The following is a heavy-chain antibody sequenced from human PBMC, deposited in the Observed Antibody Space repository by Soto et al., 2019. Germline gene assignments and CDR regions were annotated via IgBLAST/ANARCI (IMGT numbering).Heavy chain of an antibody. CDR2: ISFDASEK. J-gene: IGHJ1*01. CDR1: GFRFSGFG. V-gene: IGHV3-30*04. Sequence: VQLVESGGGVVQPGASLTLSCAASGFRFSGFGMHWVRQAPGKGLEWVAVISFDASEKFYVDSVKGRFSISRDDSHSKVFLQMNSLRREDTGVYYCARDLGGYVHLWDKSNYWGQGTLVNVS. CDR3: ARDLGGYVHLWDKSNY. D-gene: IGHD5-12*01.